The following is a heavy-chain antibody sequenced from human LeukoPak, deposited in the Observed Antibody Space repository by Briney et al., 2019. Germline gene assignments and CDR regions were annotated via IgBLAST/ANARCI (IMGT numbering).Heavy chain of an antibody. D-gene: IGHD4-17*01. V-gene: IGHV1-69*13. CDR1: GGTFSSYA. CDR3: ARHDYGVGNYYGMDV. CDR2: IVPIFGTA. J-gene: IGHJ6*02. Sequence: ASVKVSCKASGGTFSSYAITWVRQAPGQGLEWMGGIVPIFGTANYAQKFQGRVTITADESTSTAYMELSSLRSEDTAVYYCARHDYGVGNYYGMDVWGQGTTVTVSS.